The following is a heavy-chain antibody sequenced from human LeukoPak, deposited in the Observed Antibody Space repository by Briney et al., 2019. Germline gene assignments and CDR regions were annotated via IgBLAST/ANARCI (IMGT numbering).Heavy chain of an antibody. CDR3: AELGITMIGGV. J-gene: IGHJ6*04. Sequence: GGSVRLSCAASGFTFSSYEMNWVRQAPGKGLEWVSYISSSGSTIYYADSVKGRFTISRDNAKNSLYLPMNSLRAEDTAVYYCAELGITMIGGVWGKGTTVTISS. CDR2: ISSSGSTI. D-gene: IGHD3-10*02. CDR1: GFTFSSYE. V-gene: IGHV3-48*03.